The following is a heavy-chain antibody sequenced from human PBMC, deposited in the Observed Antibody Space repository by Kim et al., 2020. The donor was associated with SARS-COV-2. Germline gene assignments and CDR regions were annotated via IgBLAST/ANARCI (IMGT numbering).Heavy chain of an antibody. J-gene: IGHJ6*02. CDR1: GYTFTSYG. Sequence: ASVKVSCKASGYTFTSYGISWVRQAPGQGLEWMGWISAYNGNTNYAQKLQGRVTMTTDTSTSTAYMEVRSLRSDDTAVYYCARVSGSYGSGSYYRGLDYYYCYGMDVWGQGTTVTVSS. D-gene: IGHD3-10*01. CDR2: ISAYNGNT. CDR3: ARVSGSYGSGSYYRGLDYYYCYGMDV. V-gene: IGHV1-18*01.